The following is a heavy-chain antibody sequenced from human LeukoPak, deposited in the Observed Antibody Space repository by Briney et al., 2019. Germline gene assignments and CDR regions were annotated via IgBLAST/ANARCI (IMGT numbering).Heavy chain of an antibody. D-gene: IGHD1-14*01. Sequence: GESLKISCKGSGSSFTSYWIGWVRPMPGKGLEWMGIIYPGDSDTRYSPSFQGQVTISADKSISTAYLQWSSLKASDTAMYYCARLTGVRHYYYYMDVWGKGTTVTVSS. CDR2: IYPGDSDT. J-gene: IGHJ6*03. CDR3: ARLTGVRHYYYYMDV. V-gene: IGHV5-51*01. CDR1: GSSFTSYW.